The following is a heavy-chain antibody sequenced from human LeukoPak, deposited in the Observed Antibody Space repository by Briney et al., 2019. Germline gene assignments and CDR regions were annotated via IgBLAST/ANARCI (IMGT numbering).Heavy chain of an antibody. D-gene: IGHD2-8*01. CDR3: ASRTGGIVLMVYAEYYFDY. CDR2: IYHSGST. Sequence: SETLSLTXTVSGYSISSGYYWDWIRQPPGKGLEWIGSIYHSGSTYYNPSLKSRVTISVDTSKNQFSLKLSSVTAADTAVYYCASRTGGIVLMVYAEYYFDYWGQGTLVTVSS. V-gene: IGHV4-38-2*02. J-gene: IGHJ4*02. CDR1: GYSISSGYY.